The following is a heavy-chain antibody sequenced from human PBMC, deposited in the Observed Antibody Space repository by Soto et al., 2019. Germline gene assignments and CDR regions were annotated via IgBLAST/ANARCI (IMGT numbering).Heavy chain of an antibody. D-gene: IGHD3-10*01. Sequence: SETLSLTCAVSGVSLTSGNWWTWFRQSPQRGLEYIGEIFHDGTANYYPSFERRVAMSVDTSRNQFSLKLTSVTAADTAVYFCARLVYDTRLNYMYFDFWGPGTLVTVSS. CDR3: ARLVYDTRLNYMYFDF. CDR1: GVSLTSGNW. J-gene: IGHJ4*02. CDR2: IFHDGTA. V-gene: IGHV4-4*02.